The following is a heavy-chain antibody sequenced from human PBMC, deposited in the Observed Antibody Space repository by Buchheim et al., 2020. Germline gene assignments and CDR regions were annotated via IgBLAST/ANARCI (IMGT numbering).Heavy chain of an antibody. J-gene: IGHJ4*02. D-gene: IGHD5-18*01. CDR2: IRSKANSYAT. CDR3: TALMDTAMAVMRFFDY. V-gene: IGHV3-73*01. Sequence: EVQLVESGGGLVQPGGSLKLSCAASGFTFSGSAMHWVRQASGKGLEWVGRIRSKANSYATAYAASVKGRFTISRDDSKNTAYLQMNSLKTEDTAVYYCTALMDTAMAVMRFFDYWGQGTL. CDR1: GFTFSGSA.